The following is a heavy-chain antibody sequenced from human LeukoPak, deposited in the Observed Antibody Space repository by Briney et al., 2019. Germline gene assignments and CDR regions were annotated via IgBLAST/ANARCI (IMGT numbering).Heavy chain of an antibody. Sequence: SGTLSLTCAVSGGSISSSNWWSWVRQPPGKGLEWIGEIYHSGSTNYNPSLKSRVTISVDKSRNQFSLKLSSVTAADTAVYYCARDSDSSGYRSFAYWGQGTLVTVSS. D-gene: IGHD3-22*01. CDR2: IYHSGST. CDR1: GGSISSSNW. CDR3: ARDSDSSGYRSFAY. J-gene: IGHJ4*02. V-gene: IGHV4-4*02.